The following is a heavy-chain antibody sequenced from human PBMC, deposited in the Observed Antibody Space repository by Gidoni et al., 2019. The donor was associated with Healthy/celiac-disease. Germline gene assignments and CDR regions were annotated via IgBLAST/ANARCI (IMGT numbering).Heavy chain of an antibody. V-gene: IGHV3-23*01. J-gene: IGHJ4*02. Sequence: EVQLLESGGGLVQPGGSLRLSCAASGFPFSSYAMSWVRQAPGKGLEWVSASSGSGGSTYYADSVKGRFTISRDNSKNTLYLQMNSLRAEDTAVYYCAKDATPITMIVVVISATFFDYWGQGTLVTVSS. D-gene: IGHD3-22*01. CDR2: SSGSGGST. CDR3: AKDATPITMIVVVISATFFDY. CDR1: GFPFSSYA.